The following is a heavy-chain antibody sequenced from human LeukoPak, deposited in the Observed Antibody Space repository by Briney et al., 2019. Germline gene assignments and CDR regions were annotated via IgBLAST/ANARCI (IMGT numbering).Heavy chain of an antibody. CDR2: IYYSGST. CDR1: GGSIGSGGYY. V-gene: IGHV4-31*03. CDR3: ARVRASVNYDSSGYYSSLFDY. J-gene: IGHJ4*02. Sequence: SETLSLTCTVSGGSIGSGGYYWSWIRQHPGKGLEWIGYIYYSGSTYYNPSLKSRVTISVDTSKNQFSLKLSSVTAADTAVYYCARVRASVNYDSSGYYSSLFDYWGQGTLVTVSS. D-gene: IGHD3-22*01.